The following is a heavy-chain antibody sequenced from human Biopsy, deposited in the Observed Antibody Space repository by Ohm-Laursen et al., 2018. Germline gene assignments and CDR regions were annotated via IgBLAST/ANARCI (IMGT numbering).Heavy chain of an antibody. D-gene: IGHD3-22*01. CDR1: GGDINNYY. CDR3: ASVVLGPTNDAFDL. CDR2: IYPGGST. V-gene: IGHV4-4*07. J-gene: IGHJ3*01. Sequence: GTLSLTCNVSGGDINNYYWSWIRQPAGQGLEWIGRIYPGGSTNYNPSLKSRVTMSVDTSKKQLPLRLRSVTAADTAMYYCASVVLGPTNDAFDLWGQGTMVVVSS.